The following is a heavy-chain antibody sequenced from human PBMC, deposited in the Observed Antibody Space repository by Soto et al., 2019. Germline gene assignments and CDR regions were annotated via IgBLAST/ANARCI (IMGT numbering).Heavy chain of an antibody. J-gene: IGHJ6*04. Sequence: EVHLVGSGGGLVKPGGSLRLSCAGSGFSFGSYSMSWVRQTPGKGLEWVASISRRSSEIDYADSVKVRFTISRDDANRAVFMQMQSMRVDDTDVYYCVDGDIRWNSLGFFYYCLAVCGEGTAVTVSS. V-gene: IGHV3-21*01. CDR1: GFSFGSYS. CDR3: VDGDIRWNSLGFFYYCLAV. CDR2: ISRRSSEI. D-gene: IGHD1-7*01.